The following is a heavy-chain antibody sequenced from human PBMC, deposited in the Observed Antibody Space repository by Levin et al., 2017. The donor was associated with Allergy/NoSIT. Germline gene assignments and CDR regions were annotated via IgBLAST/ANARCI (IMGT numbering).Heavy chain of an antibody. Sequence: TLSLTCTFSGFSLSTSGMCVTWIRQPPGKALEWLARIDWDDDKYYSTSLKTRLTISKDTSKNQVVLTMTNMDPVDTATYFCARIPHLAHNYGYYYGMDVWGQGTTVTVS. V-gene: IGHV2-70*11. CDR3: ARIPHLAHNYGYYYGMDV. CDR2: IDWDDDK. J-gene: IGHJ6*02. CDR1: GFSLSTSGMC. D-gene: IGHD5-18*01.